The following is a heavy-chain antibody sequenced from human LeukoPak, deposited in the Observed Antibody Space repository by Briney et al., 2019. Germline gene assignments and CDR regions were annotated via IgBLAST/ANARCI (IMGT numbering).Heavy chain of an antibody. CDR1: GGSFSGYY. CDR3: ARHGEVGWNYVGFDY. CDR2: INHSGST. D-gene: IGHD1-7*01. Sequence: SETLSLTCAVYGGSFSGYYWSWIRQPPGKGLEWIGEINHSGSTNYNPSLKSRVTISVDTSKNQFSLKLSSVTAADTAVYYCARHGEVGWNYVGFDYWGQGTLVTVSS. J-gene: IGHJ4*02. V-gene: IGHV4-34*01.